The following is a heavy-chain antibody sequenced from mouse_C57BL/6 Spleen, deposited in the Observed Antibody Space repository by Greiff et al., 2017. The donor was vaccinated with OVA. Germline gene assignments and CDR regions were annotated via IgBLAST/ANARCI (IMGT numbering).Heavy chain of an antibody. CDR2: INPGSGGT. CDR1: GYAFTNYL. V-gene: IGHV1-54*01. Sequence: QVQLQQSGAELVRPGTSVKVSCKASGYAFTNYLIEWVKQRPGQGLEWIGVINPGSGGTNYNEKFKGKATLTADKSSSTAYMQRSSLTSEDSAVYFCARRARDFDYWGQGTTLTVSS. J-gene: IGHJ2*01. D-gene: IGHD3-1*01. CDR3: ARRARDFDY.